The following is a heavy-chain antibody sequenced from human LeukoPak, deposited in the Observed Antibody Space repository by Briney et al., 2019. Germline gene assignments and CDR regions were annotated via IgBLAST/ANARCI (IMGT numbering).Heavy chain of an antibody. V-gene: IGHV3-15*01. CDR2: IKSKTDGGTT. CDR1: GLGFSDYW. CDR3: TTAPSYADY. Sequence: PGGSLRLSCAASGLGFSDYWMTWVRQAPGKGLEWIGRIKSKTDGGTTDYAAPVKGRFTISRDASKNTLYLQMNSLKTDDTAVYYCTTAPSYADYWGQGTLVTVSS. D-gene: IGHD3-10*01. J-gene: IGHJ4*02.